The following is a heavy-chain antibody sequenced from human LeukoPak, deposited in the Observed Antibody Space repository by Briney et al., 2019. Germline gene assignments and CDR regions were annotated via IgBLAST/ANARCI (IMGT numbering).Heavy chain of an antibody. CDR3: ARGTIFGVVIDY. J-gene: IGHJ4*02. D-gene: IGHD3-3*01. V-gene: IGHV4-39*07. Sequence: SETLSLTCTVSGGSISSSSYYWGWIRQPPGKGLEWIGYIYYSGGTNYNPSLKSRVTISLDTSKNQFSLKLSSVTAADTAVYYCARGTIFGVVIDYWGQGTLVTVSS. CDR2: IYYSGGT. CDR1: GGSISSSSYY.